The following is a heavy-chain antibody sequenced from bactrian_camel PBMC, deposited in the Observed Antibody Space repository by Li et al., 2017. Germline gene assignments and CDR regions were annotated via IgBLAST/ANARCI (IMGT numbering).Heavy chain of an antibody. CDR1: GSTFDGRD. D-gene: IGHD1*01. CDR3: ATTTYCTGGACYMSPDY. J-gene: IGHJ4*01. Sequence: LVESGGGSVQAGGSLRLSCTVSGSTFDGRDMAWYRQAPGDECELVSMVNDDGSTYYTNSVKGRFTISRDNAKNTVYLQMNSLKSEDTAMFYCATTTYCTGGACYMSPDYWGQGTQVTVS. V-gene: IGHV3S63*01. CDR2: VNDDGST.